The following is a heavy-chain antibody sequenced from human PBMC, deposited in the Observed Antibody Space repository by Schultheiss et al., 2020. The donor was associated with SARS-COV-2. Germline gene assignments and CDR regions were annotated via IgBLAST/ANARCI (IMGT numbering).Heavy chain of an antibody. V-gene: IGHV3-11*06. D-gene: IGHD4-23*01. CDR3: ARGAVGNNLYFDS. J-gene: IGHJ4*02. CDR2: INSTSTYT. CDR1: GGSISSYY. Sequence: LSLTCTVSGGSISSYYWSWIRQPPGKGLELVSYINSTSTYTNYADSVRGRFTISRDNAKNSLFLQMKSLGAEDTAVYYCARGAVGNNLYFDSWGQGTLVTVSS.